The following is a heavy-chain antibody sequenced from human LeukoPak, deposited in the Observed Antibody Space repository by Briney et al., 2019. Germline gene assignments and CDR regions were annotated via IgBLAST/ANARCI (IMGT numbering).Heavy chain of an antibody. CDR1: DGSISSSSYY. D-gene: IGHD4-17*01. CDR3: ARHTYGDYGWFDP. J-gene: IGHJ5*02. V-gene: IGHV4-39*07. Sequence: SETPSLTGTVSDGSISSSSYYWGWIRQPPGKGLEWIGSIYYSGSTYYNPSLKSRVTISVDTSKNQFSLKLSSVTAADTAVYFCARHTYGDYGWFDPWGQGTLVTVSS. CDR2: IYYSGST.